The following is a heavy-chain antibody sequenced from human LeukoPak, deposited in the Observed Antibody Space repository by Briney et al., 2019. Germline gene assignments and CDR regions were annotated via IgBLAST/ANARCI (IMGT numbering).Heavy chain of an antibody. CDR3: AEGSRGDCSSTSCYGWYFDL. J-gene: IGHJ2*01. V-gene: IGHV3-30-3*02. Sequence: GGSLRLSCAASGFTFSSYAMHWVRQAPGKGLEWVAVISHDGSNKYYADSVKGRFTISRDNSKNTLYLQMNSLRAEDTAVYYCAEGSRGDCSSTSCYGWYFDLWGRGTLVTVSS. D-gene: IGHD2-2*01. CDR1: GFTFSSYA. CDR2: ISHDGSNK.